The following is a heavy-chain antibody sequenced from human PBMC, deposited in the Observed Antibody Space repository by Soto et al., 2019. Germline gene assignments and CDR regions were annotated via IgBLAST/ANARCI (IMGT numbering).Heavy chain of an antibody. CDR2: ISAYNGNT. CDR1: GYTFTSYG. V-gene: IGHV1-18*01. D-gene: IGHD2-15*01. Sequence: QVQLVQSGADVKKPGASVKVSCKASGYTFTSYGISWVRQAPGQGLEWMGWISAYNGNTNNAQKLQGRVTITTDTSTSTAYMELRSLRSDDTAVYYCARIPKCSGGSCYFAYWGQGTLVTVSS. CDR3: ARIPKCSGGSCYFAY. J-gene: IGHJ4*02.